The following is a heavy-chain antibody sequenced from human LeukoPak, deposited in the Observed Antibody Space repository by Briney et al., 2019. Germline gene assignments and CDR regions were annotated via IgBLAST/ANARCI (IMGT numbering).Heavy chain of an antibody. CDR3: TRDTIARAAAGTDY. Sequence: GRSLRLSCTASGFTFGDYAMSWVRQAPGKGQEWVGFIRSKAYGGTTEYAASVKGRFTISRDDSKSIAYLQMNSLKTEDTAVYYCTRDTIARAAAGTDYWGQGTLVTVSS. V-gene: IGHV3-49*04. CDR2: IRSKAYGGTT. CDR1: GFTFGDYA. D-gene: IGHD6-13*01. J-gene: IGHJ4*02.